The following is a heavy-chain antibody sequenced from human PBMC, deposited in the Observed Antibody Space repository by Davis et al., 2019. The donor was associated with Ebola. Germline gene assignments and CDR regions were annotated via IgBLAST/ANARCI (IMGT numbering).Heavy chain of an antibody. CDR1: EYTFTSYY. V-gene: IGHV1-46*01. D-gene: IGHD2/OR15-2a*01. CDR2: TMPSGGIT. J-gene: IGHJ5*02. CDR3: ARGSPIEISVFDP. Sequence: AASVKVSCRASEYTFTSYYLHWVRQAPGQGLEWMAITMPSGGITSYAQQFQGRVTMTRDTSTSTVYMELSSLTSEDPAVYYCARGSPIEISVFDPWGQGTLVTVSS.